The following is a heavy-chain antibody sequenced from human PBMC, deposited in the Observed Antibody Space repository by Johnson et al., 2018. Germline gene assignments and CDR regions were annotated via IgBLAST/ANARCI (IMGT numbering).Heavy chain of an antibody. CDR3: TRDQVAGSYRRFAY. V-gene: IGHV3-49*05. CDR2: IRSEAYGGTT. Sequence: EVQLVESGGGLVKPGRSLRLSCTASGFTFGDYGMSWFRQAPGKGPEWVSFIRSEAYGGTTEYAASVKGRFTISRDDSKSIAFLQLNSLKTEDTAVYYGTRDQVAGSYRRFAYCGQGTLVTVSS. CDR1: GFTFGDYG. D-gene: IGHD1-26*01. J-gene: IGHJ4*02.